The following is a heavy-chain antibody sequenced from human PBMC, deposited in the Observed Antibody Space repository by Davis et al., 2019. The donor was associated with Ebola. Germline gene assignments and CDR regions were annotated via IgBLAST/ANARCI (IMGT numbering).Heavy chain of an antibody. CDR1: GFTFDDYA. D-gene: IGHD3-10*02. J-gene: IGHJ3*01. CDR2: MSGSGDRT. Sequence: GESLKISCAASGFTFDDYAMSWVRQAPGKGPEWVSGMSGSGDRTNYADSVRGRFTISRDNSKNTVYLQLDRLRVEDTATYYCTTSYVGIVYASDVWGQGSKVVVSS. CDR3: TTSYVGIVYASDV. V-gene: IGHV3-23*01.